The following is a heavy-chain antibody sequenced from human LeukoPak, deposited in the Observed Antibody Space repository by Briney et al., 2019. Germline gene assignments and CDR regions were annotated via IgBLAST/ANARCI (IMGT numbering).Heavy chain of an antibody. CDR1: GGSISSYY. J-gene: IGHJ4*02. V-gene: IGHV4-59*08. D-gene: IGHD3-3*01. Sequence: SETLSLTCTVSGGSISSYYWSRIRQPPGKGLEWIGYIYYSGSTNYNPSLKSRVTISVDTSKNQFSLKLSAVTAADTAVYYCARHNTGDFWSGTTFDYWGQGTLVTVSS. CDR3: ARHNTGDFWSGTTFDY. CDR2: IYYSGST.